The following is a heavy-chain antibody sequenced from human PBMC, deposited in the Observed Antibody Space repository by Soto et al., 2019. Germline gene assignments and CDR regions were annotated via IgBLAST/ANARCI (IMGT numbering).Heavy chain of an antibody. CDR1: GGSISSSNW. D-gene: IGHD2-2*01. CDR3: ARVGCSSTSCSDY. CDR2: IYHSGST. Sequence: SETLSLTCAVSGGSISSSNWWSWVRQPPGKGLEWIGEIYHSGSTNYNPSLKSRVTISVDKSKNQFSLKLSSVTAADTAVYYCARVGCSSTSCSDYWGQGTLVTVSS. J-gene: IGHJ4*02. V-gene: IGHV4-4*02.